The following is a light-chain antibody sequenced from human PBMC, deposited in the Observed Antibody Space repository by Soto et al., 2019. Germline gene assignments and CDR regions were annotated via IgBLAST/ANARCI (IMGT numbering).Light chain of an antibody. Sequence: EIVLTQSPGTLSLSPGERATLSCMASQSVSSSYLAWYQQTPGQAPRHLIYGASSRAPCIPDRFSGSGFCTAFTLTISTLEPKDYAVYYCQQYGSSAQTLGQVTKVEIK. CDR2: GAS. CDR1: QSVSSSY. J-gene: IGKJ1*01. CDR3: QQYGSSAQT. V-gene: IGKV3-20*01.